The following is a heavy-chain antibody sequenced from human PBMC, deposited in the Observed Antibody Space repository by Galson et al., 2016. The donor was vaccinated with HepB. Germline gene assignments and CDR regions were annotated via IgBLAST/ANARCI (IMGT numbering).Heavy chain of an antibody. CDR3: ARRHEYCPPVGCSVDY. V-gene: IGHV3-30*03. J-gene: IGHJ4*02. D-gene: IGHD2/OR15-2a*01. CDR2: DSMDGRRK. CDR1: GFTFSGHG. Sequence: SLRLSCAASGFTFSGHGMHWVRQAPGKGLEWAAADSMDGRRKFYADSVKGRFTISRDNSNSMLFLQMSSLRADDTAVYYCARRHEYCPPVGCSVDYWGQGTLVSVSS.